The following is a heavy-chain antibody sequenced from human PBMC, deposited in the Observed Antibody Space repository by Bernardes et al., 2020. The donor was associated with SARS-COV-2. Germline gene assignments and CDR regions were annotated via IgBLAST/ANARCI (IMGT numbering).Heavy chain of an antibody. CDR3: AKEGSGRGSSWYYHYGMDV. J-gene: IGHJ6*01. CDR2: ITQSGSA. CDR1: GESFSGYY. Sequence: SETLYLTCAVYGESFSGYYWSWIRQPPGKGLEWIGEITQSGSATYNPSLKSRVSMSLDTSKNHLSLKLSSLTAADTAIYYCAKEGSGRGSSWYYHYGMDV. V-gene: IGHV4-34*01. D-gene: IGHD6-13*01.